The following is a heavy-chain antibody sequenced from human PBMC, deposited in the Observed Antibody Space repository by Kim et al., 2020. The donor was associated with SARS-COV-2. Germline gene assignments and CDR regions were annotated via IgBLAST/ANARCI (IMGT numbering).Heavy chain of an antibody. V-gene: IGHV4-34*01. Sequence: NPALMSRVSISVDTSKNHVSLKLSSVTAADTAVYYCARSSSSYSSSSFDYWGQGTLVTVSS. CDR3: ARSSSSYSSSSFDY. J-gene: IGHJ4*02. D-gene: IGHD6-6*01.